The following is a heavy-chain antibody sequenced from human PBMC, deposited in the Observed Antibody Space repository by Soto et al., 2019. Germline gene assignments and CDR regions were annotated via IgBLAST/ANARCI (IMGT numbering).Heavy chain of an antibody. D-gene: IGHD3-22*01. CDR1: GGSISGYY. J-gene: IGHJ6*03. V-gene: IGHV4-59*08. CDR3: ARRGFGLFYYGTSGSPDFYYYNMDV. CDR2: IFYTGIT. Sequence: SETLSLTCTVSGGSISGYYWSWIRQTPGKGLEWFGHIFYTGITKYNSSLRSRVTISLDTSKTQFSLTLKSVTAADTAVYYCARRGFGLFYYGTSGSPDFYYYNMDVWGQGTTVT.